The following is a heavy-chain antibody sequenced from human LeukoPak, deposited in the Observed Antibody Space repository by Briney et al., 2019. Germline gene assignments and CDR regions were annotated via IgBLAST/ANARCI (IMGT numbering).Heavy chain of an antibody. V-gene: IGHV1-2*02. Sequence: ASVKVSCKASGYTFTGYYMHWVRQAPGQGLEWMGWINPNSGGTNYAQKFQGRVTMTRDTSISTAYMELSRLRSDDTAVYYCARDAETAMVTFGCGASDIWGQGTMVTVSS. J-gene: IGHJ3*02. D-gene: IGHD5-18*01. CDR2: INPNSGGT. CDR1: GYTFTGYY. CDR3: ARDAETAMVTFGCGASDI.